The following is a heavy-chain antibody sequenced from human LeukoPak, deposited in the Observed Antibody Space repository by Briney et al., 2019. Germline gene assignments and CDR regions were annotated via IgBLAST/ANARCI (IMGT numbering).Heavy chain of an antibody. CDR3: ARGNEARLYYYGMDV. Sequence: PSETLSLTCAVYGGSFSGYYWSWIRQPPGKGLEWIGEINHSGSTNYNPSLKSRVTISVDTSKNQFSLKLSSVTAADTAVYYCARGNEARLYYYGMDVWGQGTTVTVSS. D-gene: IGHD1-1*01. J-gene: IGHJ6*02. CDR1: GGSFSGYY. V-gene: IGHV4-34*01. CDR2: INHSGST.